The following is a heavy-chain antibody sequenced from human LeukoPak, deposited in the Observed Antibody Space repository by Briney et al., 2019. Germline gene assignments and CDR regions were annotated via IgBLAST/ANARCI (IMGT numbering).Heavy chain of an antibody. CDR3: ARDIQFFDY. V-gene: IGHV4-30-4*02. CDR1: GAFISSGDYY. D-gene: IGHD4-11*01. Sequence: SETLSLTCTVSGAFISSGDYYWSWIRQPPGKVLEWIGYISYSGSTYSNPSLKSRLTISLDTSKNQFSLNLTSVTAADTAVYYCARDIQFFDYWGQGTLVTVSS. CDR2: ISYSGST. J-gene: IGHJ4*02.